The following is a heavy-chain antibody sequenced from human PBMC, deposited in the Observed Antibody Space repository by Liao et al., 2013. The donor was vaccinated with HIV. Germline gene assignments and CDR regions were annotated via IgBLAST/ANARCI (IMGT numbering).Heavy chain of an antibody. V-gene: IGHV4-59*01. J-gene: IGHJ6*03. CDR1: GGTLSSYY. D-gene: IGHD2-15*01. Sequence: QVHLRQSGPGLVRPSETVSLTCRVSGGTLSSYYWSWIRQSPGKGLEWIGYVHFTGRTNYSPSLEGRATISMDKSNNQISLKVRSLTAADTAVYYCATGWLGYRYMDVWGEGTTVTVSS. CDR2: VHFTGRT. CDR3: ATGWLGYRYMDV.